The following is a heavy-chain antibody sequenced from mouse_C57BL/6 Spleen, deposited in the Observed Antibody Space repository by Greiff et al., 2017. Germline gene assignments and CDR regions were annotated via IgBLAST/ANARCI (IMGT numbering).Heavy chain of an antibody. V-gene: IGHV14-1*01. Sequence: VQLQQSGAELVRPGASVKLSCTASGFNIKDYYMHWVKQRPEQGLEWIGRIDPEDGDTEYAPKFQGKATMTADTSSNTAYLQLSSLTSEDTAVYYCTIGLYYDYDGFAYWGQGTLVTVSA. CDR2: IDPEDGDT. CDR3: TIGLYYDYDGFAY. D-gene: IGHD2-4*01. CDR1: GFNIKDYY. J-gene: IGHJ3*01.